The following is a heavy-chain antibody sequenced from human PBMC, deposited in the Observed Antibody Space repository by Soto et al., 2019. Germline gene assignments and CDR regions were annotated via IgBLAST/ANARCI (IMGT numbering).Heavy chain of an antibody. Sequence: GGSLRLSCAVSGFIFSRYSMNWVRQAPGKGLEWVSSIGTSGSYIYDTDSVKGRFTISRDSTKDSLYLQMNSLRAEDTAIYYCARGSAFIGLDYWGQGTPVTVSS. CDR2: IGTSGSYI. J-gene: IGHJ4*02. CDR3: ARGSAFIGLDY. CDR1: GFIFSRYS. V-gene: IGHV3-21*01. D-gene: IGHD1-26*01.